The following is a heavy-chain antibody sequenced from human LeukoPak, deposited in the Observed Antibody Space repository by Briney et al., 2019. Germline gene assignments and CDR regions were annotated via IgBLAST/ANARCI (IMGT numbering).Heavy chain of an antibody. J-gene: IGHJ6*03. CDR2: ISSTSTFI. CDR3: ARDYFDSSDYPQTYYYYYIDV. CDR1: GFVISTYT. Sequence: PGGSLRLSCEVSGFVISTYTMNWVRQAPGKGLEWVASISSTSTFIYSADSVKGRFTISRDTAKNSLFLQMNSLRAEDTAIYYCARDYFDSSDYPQTYYYYYIDVWGKGTTVTVSS. V-gene: IGHV3-21*01. D-gene: IGHD3-22*01.